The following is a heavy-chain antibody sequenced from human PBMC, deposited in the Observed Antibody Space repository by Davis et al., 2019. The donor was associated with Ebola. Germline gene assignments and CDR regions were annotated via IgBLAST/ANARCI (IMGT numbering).Heavy chain of an antibody. J-gene: IGHJ6*02. CDR1: GFTFSSYW. D-gene: IGHD3-10*01. V-gene: IGHV3-7*01. Sequence: GESLKISCAASGFTFSSYWMSWVRQAPGKGLEWVANIKQDGSEKYYVDSVKGRSTISRDNAKDSLYLQLNSLRDEDTAVYYCASAYNYGPLVWGQGTTVTVSS. CDR2: IKQDGSEK. CDR3: ASAYNYGPLV.